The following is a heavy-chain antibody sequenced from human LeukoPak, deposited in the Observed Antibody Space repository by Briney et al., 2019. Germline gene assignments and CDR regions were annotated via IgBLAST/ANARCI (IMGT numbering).Heavy chain of an antibody. CDR3: AKDVGKWESLHFFDY. J-gene: IGHJ4*02. D-gene: IGHD1-26*01. Sequence: GGSLRLSCLTSGFTLSTNAMSWVRQAPGKGLEWLSGISGSGASTYYADAVKGRFTISRDDSRNTLYLQMNSLRGDDTAVYYCAKDVGKWESLHFFDYWGQGTLVTVSS. CDR2: ISGSGAST. CDR1: GFTLSTNA. V-gene: IGHV3-23*01.